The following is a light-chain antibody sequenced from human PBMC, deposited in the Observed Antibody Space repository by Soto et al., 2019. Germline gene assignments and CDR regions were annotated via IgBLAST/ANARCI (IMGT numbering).Light chain of an antibody. CDR2: GAS. CDR1: QTIGNF. V-gene: IGKV1-39*01. CDR3: QQSYSTSTWT. J-gene: IGKJ1*01. Sequence: DIQMTQSPSSLAASIGDRVTIACRASQTIGNFLNWYQQQPGKAPKLLIYGASTLQSGVPSRFSGSGSETDFTLTISILQAEDFATYYCQQSYSTSTWTFGHGTKVQIK.